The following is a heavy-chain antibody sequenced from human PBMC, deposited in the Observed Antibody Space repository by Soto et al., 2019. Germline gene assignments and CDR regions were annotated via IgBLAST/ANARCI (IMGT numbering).Heavy chain of an antibody. CDR1: GYTYTSYA. V-gene: IGHV1-3*01. D-gene: IGHD2-2*01. J-gene: IGHJ4*02. CDR2: INAGNGNT. Sequence: SVKVTCKDSGYTYTSYARHWVRQAPGLRLEWMGWINAGNGNTKYSQKFQGRVTITRDTSASTAYMELSSLRSEDTAVYYCARTYPYCSSTSCYPTRPPFDYWGQGTLVTVSS. CDR3: ARTYPYCSSTSCYPTRPPFDY.